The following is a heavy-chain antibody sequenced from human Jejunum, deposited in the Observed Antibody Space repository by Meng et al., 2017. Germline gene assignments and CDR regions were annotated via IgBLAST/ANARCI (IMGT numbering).Heavy chain of an antibody. CDR3: ASNVDCTSTSCYAY. D-gene: IGHD2-2*01. Sequence: QVQRGQSGREGKKPGAAGKVPGKASGDTFTGYDMHWVREAPGQGLEWMGRINTYSGVPNYAQKFQGRVTMTTDTSINTAYMELSGLSSDDTALYYCASNVDCTSTSCYAYWGQGTLVTVSS. J-gene: IGHJ4*02. CDR1: GDTFTGYD. V-gene: IGHV1-2*06. CDR2: INTYSGVP.